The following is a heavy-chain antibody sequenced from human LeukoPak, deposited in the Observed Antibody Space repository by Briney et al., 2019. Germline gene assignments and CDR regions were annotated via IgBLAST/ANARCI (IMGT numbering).Heavy chain of an antibody. CDR1: GFTFDDYA. Sequence: PGGSLRLSCAASGFTFDDYAMHWVRQAPGKGLEWVSGISWNSGSIGYADSVKGRFTISRDNAKNSLYLQMNSLRAEDTALYYCAKGLVIRYYYYGMDVWGQGTTVTASS. V-gene: IGHV3-9*01. J-gene: IGHJ6*02. CDR2: ISWNSGSI. D-gene: IGHD3-9*01. CDR3: AKGLVIRYYYYGMDV.